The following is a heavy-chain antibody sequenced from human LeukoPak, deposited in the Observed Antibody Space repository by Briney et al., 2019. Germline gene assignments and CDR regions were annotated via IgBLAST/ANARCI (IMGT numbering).Heavy chain of an antibody. CDR1: GFTFSSYW. D-gene: IGHD3-22*01. Sequence: DPGGSLRLSCAASGFTFSSYWMSWVRQAPGKGLEWVANIKQDGSEKYYVDSVKGRFTISRDNAKNSLYLQMNSLRAEDTAVYYCARVAQPPYYYDSSGYKSNSKPIPSDYFDYWGQGTLVTVSS. J-gene: IGHJ4*02. CDR3: ARVAQPPYYYDSSGYKSNSKPIPSDYFDY. CDR2: IKQDGSEK. V-gene: IGHV3-7*01.